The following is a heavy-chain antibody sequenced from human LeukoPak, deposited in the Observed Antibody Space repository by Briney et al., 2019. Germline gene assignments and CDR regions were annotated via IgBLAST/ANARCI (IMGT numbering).Heavy chain of an antibody. D-gene: IGHD5-18*01. CDR3: EKTTRGSRGYSYGYWFDY. J-gene: IGHJ4*02. V-gene: IGHV3-23*01. CDR2: ISGSGGST. Sequence: QAGGSLRLSCAASGFTFSSYAMSWVRQAPGKGLEWVSAISGSGGSTYYADSVKGRFTISRDNSKNTLYLQMNSLRAEDTAVYYCEKTTRGSRGYSYGYWFDYWGQGTLVTVSS. CDR1: GFTFSSYA.